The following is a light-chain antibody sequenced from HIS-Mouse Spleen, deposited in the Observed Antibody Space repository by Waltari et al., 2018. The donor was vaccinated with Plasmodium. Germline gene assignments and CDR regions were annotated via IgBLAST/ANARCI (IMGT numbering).Light chain of an antibody. J-gene: IGKJ1*01. CDR3: QQYNNYPWT. Sequence: DIQMTQSPSTLSASVGDRVTITCRASQLISSWLAWYQQKPGKPPKLLIYKASSLESGVPSRFSGSGSGTEVTLTISSRQPDDFATYYCQQYNNYPWTFGQGTKVEIK. CDR2: KAS. CDR1: QLISSW. V-gene: IGKV1-5*03.